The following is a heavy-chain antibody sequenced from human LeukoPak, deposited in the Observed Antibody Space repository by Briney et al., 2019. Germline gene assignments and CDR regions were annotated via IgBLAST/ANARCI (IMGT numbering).Heavy chain of an antibody. V-gene: IGHV3-7*01. J-gene: IGHJ6*03. Sequence: GGSLRLSCAASGFTFSSYWMSWVRQAPGKGLEWVANIKQDGSEKYYVDSVKGRFTISRDNAKNSLYLQMNSLRAKDTAVYYCARDRGSAYYYYYYMDVWGKGTTVTVSS. CDR1: GFTFSSYW. CDR2: IKQDGSEK. D-gene: IGHD6-19*01. CDR3: ARDRGSAYYYYYYMDV.